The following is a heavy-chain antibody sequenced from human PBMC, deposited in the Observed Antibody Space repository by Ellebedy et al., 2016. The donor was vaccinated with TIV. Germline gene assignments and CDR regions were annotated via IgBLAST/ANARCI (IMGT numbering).Heavy chain of an antibody. J-gene: IGHJ5*02. CDR2: ISFDGSNE. CDR1: GFTLSTYA. Sequence: PGGSLRLSCAAFGFTLSTYAMHWARRAPGTGLEWAAVISFDGSNEYYVDSVKGRFTISRDNMKNTVSLQMNSLRVEDTAIYYYAKDPRYSMGWYGPWGQGTLVTVSS. D-gene: IGHD1-1*01. CDR3: AKDPRYSMGWYGP. V-gene: IGHV3-30*07.